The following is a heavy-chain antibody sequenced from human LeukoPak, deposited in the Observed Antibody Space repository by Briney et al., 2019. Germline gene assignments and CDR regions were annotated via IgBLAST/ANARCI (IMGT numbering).Heavy chain of an antibody. CDR2: IYYSGST. Sequence: SPETLSLTCTVSGGSISSSSYYWGWIRQPPGKGLEWIGSIYYSGSTYYNPSLKSRVIISVDTSKNQFSLKLSSVTAADTAVYYCAAIGTIPYYWGQGTLVTVSS. CDR3: AAIGTIPYY. CDR1: GGSISSSSYY. D-gene: IGHD3-3*01. J-gene: IGHJ4*02. V-gene: IGHV4-39*07.